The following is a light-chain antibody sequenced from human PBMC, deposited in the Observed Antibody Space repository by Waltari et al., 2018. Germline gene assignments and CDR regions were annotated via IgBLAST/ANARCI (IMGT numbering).Light chain of an antibody. J-gene: IGKJ3*01. Sequence: EIVLTQSPATLSLSPGERATLSCRASQSVSSYLAWYQQKPGQAPRLLIYDASNRATSIPARFSGSGSGTDFTLTISSLEPEYFAVYYCQQRSNWPLTFGPGTKLDIK. V-gene: IGKV3-11*01. CDR3: QQRSNWPLT. CDR2: DAS. CDR1: QSVSSY.